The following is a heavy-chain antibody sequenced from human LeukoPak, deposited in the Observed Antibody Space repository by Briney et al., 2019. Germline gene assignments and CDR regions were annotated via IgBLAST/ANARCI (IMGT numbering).Heavy chain of an antibody. Sequence: GGSLRLSCAASGFTFSSYWMSWVRQAPGKGLEWVANIKQDGSEKYYVDSVKGRFTISRDNAKNSLYLQMNSLRAEDTAVYYCTTGLGTYYYDSSGSLDIWGQGTMVTVSS. CDR1: GFTFSSYW. CDR3: TTGLGTYYYDSSGSLDI. J-gene: IGHJ3*02. CDR2: IKQDGSEK. D-gene: IGHD3-22*01. V-gene: IGHV3-7*01.